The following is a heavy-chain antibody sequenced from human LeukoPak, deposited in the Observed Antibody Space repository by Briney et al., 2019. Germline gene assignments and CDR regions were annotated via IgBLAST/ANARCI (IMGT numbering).Heavy chain of an antibody. CDR1: GFTFSSYA. CDR3: AKEAIVVGAAASNARAN. D-gene: IGHD2-2*01. V-gene: IGHV3-23*01. J-gene: IGHJ4*02. Sequence: GGSLRLSCAASGFTFSSYAMSWVRQAPGKGLEWVSAINGSGGSTYYADSVKGRFTISRDNSKNTLYLQMNSLRAEDTAVDSCAKEAIVVGAAASNARANWGQGTLVTVSS. CDR2: INGSGGST.